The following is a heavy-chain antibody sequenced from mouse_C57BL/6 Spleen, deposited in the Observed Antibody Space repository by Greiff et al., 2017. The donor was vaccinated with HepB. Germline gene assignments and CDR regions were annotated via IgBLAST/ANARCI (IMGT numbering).Heavy chain of an antibody. V-gene: IGHV1-15*01. CDR3: TRRLLYPPGFAY. J-gene: IGHJ3*01. Sequence: VQLQESGAELVRPGASVTLSCKASGYTFTDYEMHWVKQTPVHGLEWIGAIDPETGGTAYNQKFKGKAILTADKSSRAAYMELRSLTSEDSAVYYCTRRLLYPPGFAYWGQGTLVTVSA. CDR2: IDPETGGT. D-gene: IGHD2-12*01. CDR1: GYTFTDYE.